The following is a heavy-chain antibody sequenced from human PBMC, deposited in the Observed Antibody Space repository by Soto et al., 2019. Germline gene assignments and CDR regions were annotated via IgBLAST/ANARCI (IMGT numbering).Heavy chain of an antibody. V-gene: IGHV3-23*01. CDR3: AKDRFYDFWSGYSPDV. CDR1: GFTFSGYA. CDR2: ISGSGAYT. Sequence: GGSLRLSCAASGFTFSGYALSWVRQAPGKGLEWVSGISGSGAYTYYADSVKGRFTISRDDSKNTVSLQMNSLRGEDTAVYYCAKDRFYDFWSGYSPDVWDKETTVTVYS. D-gene: IGHD3-3*01. J-gene: IGHJ6*03.